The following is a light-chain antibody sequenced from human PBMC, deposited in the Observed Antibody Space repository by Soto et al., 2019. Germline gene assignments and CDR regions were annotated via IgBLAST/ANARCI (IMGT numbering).Light chain of an antibody. CDR3: QQYHNWPGT. Sequence: EVVMTQSPATLSVSPGEGATLSCRASQSVSSSNLAWYQQKPGQAPRLLIYGASTRATGIPARFSGSGSGTEFTLTISSLQSEDFAVYYCQQYHNWPGTLGQGTKVEIK. CDR2: GAS. J-gene: IGKJ1*01. CDR1: QSVSSSN. V-gene: IGKV3-15*01.